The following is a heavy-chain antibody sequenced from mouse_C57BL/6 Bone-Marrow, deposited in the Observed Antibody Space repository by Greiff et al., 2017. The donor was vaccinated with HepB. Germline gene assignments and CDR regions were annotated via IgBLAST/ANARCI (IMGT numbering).Heavy chain of an antibody. V-gene: IGHV5-6*02. CDR1: GFTFSSYG. D-gene: IGHD1-1*01. CDR2: ISSGGSYT. Sequence: EVMLVESGGDLVKPGGSLKLSCAASGFTFSSYGMSWVRQTPDKRLEWVATISSGGSYTYYPDSVKGRFTISRDNAKNTLYLQMSSLKSEDTAMYYCARHEGSSYYYYAMDYWGQGTSVTVSS. CDR3: ARHEGSSYYYYAMDY. J-gene: IGHJ4*01.